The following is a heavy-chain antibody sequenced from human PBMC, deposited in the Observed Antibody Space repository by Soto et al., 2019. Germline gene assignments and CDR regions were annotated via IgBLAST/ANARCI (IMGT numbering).Heavy chain of an antibody. CDR3: TRDTASWPHLDY. CDR2: IKSEDYGGTA. D-gene: IGHD6-25*01. CDR1: GLTLADSA. J-gene: IGHJ4*02. Sequence: PGGSLRRSFQVSGLTLADSAMARARQAPWKGREWVGFIKSEDYGGTAEYAASVKGRFGISRDDSKGIAYLQLNSVKTEDTAVYYCTRDTASWPHLDYWGQGT. V-gene: IGHV3-49*04.